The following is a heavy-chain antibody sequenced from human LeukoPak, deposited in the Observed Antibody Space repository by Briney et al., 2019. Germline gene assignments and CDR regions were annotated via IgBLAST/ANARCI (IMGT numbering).Heavy chain of an antibody. V-gene: IGHV3-11*01. CDR2: VSNGGSSSI. J-gene: IGHJ4*02. Sequence: GGSLRLSCAASGFTLSDYYMTWIRQAPGRGLEWVSYVSNGGSSSILYADSVKGRFAVFRDYAKNSLYLQMNSLRADDTGVYYCARDKSNKGHDCWGQGTLVTVSS. CDR3: ARDKSNKGHDC. CDR1: GFTLSDYY.